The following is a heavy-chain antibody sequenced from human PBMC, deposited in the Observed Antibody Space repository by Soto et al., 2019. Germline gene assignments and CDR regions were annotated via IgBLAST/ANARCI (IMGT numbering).Heavy chain of an antibody. V-gene: IGHV3-48*03. Sequence: GGSLRLSCEAPGFTFSSHEMNWIRQTTGKRLEWIAKISGSGSTINYADSVKGRFTISRDNVQRTLHLQMDSLRVEDTGFYYCARGSVYWGRGTLVTVSS. CDR2: ISGSGSTI. D-gene: IGHD2-8*01. CDR1: GFTFSSHE. CDR3: ARGSVY. J-gene: IGHJ1*01.